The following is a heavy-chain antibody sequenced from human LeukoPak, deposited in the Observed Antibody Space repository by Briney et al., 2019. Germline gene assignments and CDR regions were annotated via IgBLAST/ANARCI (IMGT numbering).Heavy chain of an antibody. D-gene: IGHD2-15*01. V-gene: IGHV3-23*01. CDR3: AKGKISGGSCYLDY. Sequence: PGGSLRLSCAASGFTFSSYAMSWDRQAPGKGLGWVSAISGSGGSTYYADSVKGRFTISRDNSKNTLYLQMNSLRAEDTAVYYCAKGKISGGSCYLDYWGQGTLVTVSS. CDR1: GFTFSSYA. J-gene: IGHJ4*02. CDR2: ISGSGGST.